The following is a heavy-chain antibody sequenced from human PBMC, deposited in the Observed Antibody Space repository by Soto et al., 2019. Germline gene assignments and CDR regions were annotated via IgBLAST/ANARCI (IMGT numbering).Heavy chain of an antibody. CDR1: GYTFTNYG. Sequence: QVQLVQSGGEVKKPGASVRLSCKTSGYTFTNYGLPWVRQAPGQGLEWIAWVSAYNRHYNYAQKFEVRVTMTTDTSTKTAYLARRSLRSDYTAVYYWASERQWEPRLYWGEGTLLTVSP. D-gene: IGHD1-26*01. V-gene: IGHV1-18*04. J-gene: IGHJ4*02. CDR3: ASERQWEPRLY. CDR2: VSAYNRHY.